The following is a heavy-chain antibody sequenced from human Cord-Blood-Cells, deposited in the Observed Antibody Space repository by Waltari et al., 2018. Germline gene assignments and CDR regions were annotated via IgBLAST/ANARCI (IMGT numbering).Heavy chain of an antibody. CDR2: IYHSGST. V-gene: IGHV4-4*02. CDR1: GGSISSNNW. CDR3: ATYSILTGYYVWDAFDI. Sequence: QVQLQESGPGLVKPSGTMSLTCAVSGGSISSNNWWRWVRQPPGKGLELIGEIYHSGSTNYNPSLKSRVTISVDKSKNQFSLKLSSVTAADTAVYYCATYSILTGYYVWDAFDIWGQGTMVTVSS. J-gene: IGHJ3*02. D-gene: IGHD3-9*01.